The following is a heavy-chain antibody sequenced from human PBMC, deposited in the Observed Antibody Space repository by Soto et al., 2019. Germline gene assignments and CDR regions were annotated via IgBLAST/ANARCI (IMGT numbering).Heavy chain of an antibody. J-gene: IGHJ6*02. Sequence: QISLKESGPTLVKPTQTLTLTCTFSGFSLSTSGVGVGWIRQPPGKALEWLALIFWDDDKRYSPSLKSRLTITKDTSKNQVFLTITNMDPVDTATYFCAHHGYYSYGMDVWGQGTTVTVSS. CDR3: AHHGYYSYGMDV. V-gene: IGHV2-5*02. CDR2: IFWDDDK. CDR1: GFSLSTSGVG.